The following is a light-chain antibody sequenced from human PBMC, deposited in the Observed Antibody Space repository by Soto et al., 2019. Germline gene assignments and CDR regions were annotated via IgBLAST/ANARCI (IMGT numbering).Light chain of an antibody. V-gene: IGKV1-39*01. CDR3: QQYASWPLT. CDR2: AAS. Sequence: DIQMTQSPSSLSASVGDRVTITCRASQSISSYLNWYQQKPGKAPKLLIYAASSLQSGVPSRFSGSGSGTDFTLTISSLQPEDFAVYFCQQYASWPLTFGGGTKVEI. CDR1: QSISSY. J-gene: IGKJ4*01.